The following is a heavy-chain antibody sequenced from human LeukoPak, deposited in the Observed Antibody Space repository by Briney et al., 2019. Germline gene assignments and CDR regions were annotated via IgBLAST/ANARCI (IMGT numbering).Heavy chain of an antibody. J-gene: IGHJ5*02. V-gene: IGHV4-59*01. CDR1: GGSISSYY. Sequence: SQTLSLTCTVSGGSISSYYWSWIRQPPGKGLEWIGYIYYSGSTNYNPSPKSRVTISVDTSKNQFSLKLSSVTAADTAVYYCARELRYSGYDTASYWFDPWGQGTLVTVSS. CDR2: IYYSGST. CDR3: ARELRYSGYDTASYWFDP. D-gene: IGHD5-12*01.